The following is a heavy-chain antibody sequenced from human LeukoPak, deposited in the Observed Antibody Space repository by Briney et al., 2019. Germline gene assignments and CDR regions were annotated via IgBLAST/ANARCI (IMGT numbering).Heavy chain of an antibody. D-gene: IGHD6-13*01. V-gene: IGHV3-33*06. CDR3: AKDVRRGIAASVFDY. CDR1: GFTFSSYG. CDR2: IWYDGSNK. J-gene: IGHJ4*02. Sequence: PGRSLRLSCAASGFTFSSYGMHWVRQAPGNGLEWVAVIWYDGSNKYYADSVKGRFTISRDNSKNTLYLQMNSLRAEDTAEYYCAKDVRRGIAASVFDYWGQGTLVTASS.